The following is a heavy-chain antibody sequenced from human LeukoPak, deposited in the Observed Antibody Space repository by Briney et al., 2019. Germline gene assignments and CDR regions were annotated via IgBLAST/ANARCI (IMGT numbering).Heavy chain of an antibody. CDR3: AKDDSGWVGRILVFFQY. V-gene: IGHV3-7*01. CDR2: IKEDGSET. D-gene: IGHD6-19*01. Sequence: GESLRLSCAASGFIFKKYWTNWVRQVPGKGLECLANIKEDGSETYYADSVKGRFTISRDNPKNLLFLQINSLRVEDTAVYYCAKDDSGWVGRILVFFQYWGQGSLVTVSS. CDR1: GFIFKKYW. J-gene: IGHJ4*02.